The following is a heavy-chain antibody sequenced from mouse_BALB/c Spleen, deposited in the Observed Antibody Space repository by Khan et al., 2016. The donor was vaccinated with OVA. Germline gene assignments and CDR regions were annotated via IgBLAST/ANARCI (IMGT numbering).Heavy chain of an antibody. CDR1: GYTFTSYD. Sequence: QVQLKESGAELVKPGASVKLSCKASGYTFTSYDINWVRQRPEQGLEWIGWMFPGGGSTKYNENFKGKATLTTDKSSSTAYMQLSRLTSEDSGAYFCARGGYGGFAYWGQGTLVTVSA. J-gene: IGHJ3*01. D-gene: IGHD2-14*01. V-gene: IGHV1-85*01. CDR3: ARGGYGGFAY. CDR2: MFPGGGST.